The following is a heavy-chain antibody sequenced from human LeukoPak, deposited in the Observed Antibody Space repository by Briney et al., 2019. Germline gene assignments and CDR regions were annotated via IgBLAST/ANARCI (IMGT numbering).Heavy chain of an antibody. V-gene: IGHV3-33*08. CDR3: TRGGLFTYDSSGYPIDF. CDR1: GFTFSDYY. Sequence: GGSLRLSCAASGFTFSDYYMSWVRQAPGKGLEWVAIIWNDGSNQYYADSVKGRFTISRDTSKNTLFLQMNSLRAEDTAVYYCTRGGLFTYDSSGYPIDFWGQGTLVTVSS. D-gene: IGHD3-22*01. J-gene: IGHJ4*02. CDR2: IWNDGSNQ.